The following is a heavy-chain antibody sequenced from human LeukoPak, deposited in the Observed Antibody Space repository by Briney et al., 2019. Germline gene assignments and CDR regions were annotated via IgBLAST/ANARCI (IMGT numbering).Heavy chain of an antibody. CDR1: GFTFSSYD. CDR2: ISGNGGDI. CDR3: ARDPRTVRI. V-gene: IGHV3-21*05. D-gene: IGHD1-1*01. Sequence: GGSLRLSCAASGFTFSSYDMTWVRQAPGKGLEWLSYISGNGGDIQYADSVKGRFTISRDNAKNLLYLQMDSLRVEDTAIYYCARDPRTVRIWGQGTLVTVSS. J-gene: IGHJ4*02.